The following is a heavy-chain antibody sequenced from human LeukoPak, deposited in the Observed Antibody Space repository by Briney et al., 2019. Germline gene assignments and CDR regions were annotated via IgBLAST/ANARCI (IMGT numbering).Heavy chain of an antibody. Sequence: SETLSLTCTVSGDSIRTATSYWSWIRQPPGKGLEWIGYIYYSGSTNYNPSLKSRVTISVDTSKNQFSLKLSSVTAADTAVYYCARVLEWDSPFDYWGQGTLVTVSS. D-gene: IGHD1-1*01. CDR2: IYYSGST. CDR3: ARVLEWDSPFDY. CDR1: GDSIRTATSY. J-gene: IGHJ4*02. V-gene: IGHV4-61*01.